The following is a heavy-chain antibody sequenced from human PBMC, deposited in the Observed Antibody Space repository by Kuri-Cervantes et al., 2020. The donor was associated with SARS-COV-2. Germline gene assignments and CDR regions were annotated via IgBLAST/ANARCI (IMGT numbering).Heavy chain of an antibody. V-gene: IGHV4-39*01. J-gene: IGHJ5*02. CDR2: IYYSGST. D-gene: IGHD1-26*01. CDR3: ARQSLSGARGRDWFDP. CDR1: GGSISSSSYY. Sequence: SETLSLTCTVSGGSISSSSYYWGWIRQPPGKGLEWIGSIYYSGSTYYNPSLKSRVTISVDTSKNQFSLKLSSVTAADTAVYYCARQSLSGARGRDWFDPWGQGTLVTVSS.